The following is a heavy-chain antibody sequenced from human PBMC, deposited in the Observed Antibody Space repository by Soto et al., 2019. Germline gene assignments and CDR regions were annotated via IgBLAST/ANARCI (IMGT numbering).Heavy chain of an antibody. CDR2: ISYDGSNK. J-gene: IGHJ6*02. D-gene: IGHD6-13*01. V-gene: IGHV3-30-3*01. Sequence: QVQLVESGGGVVQPGRSLRLSCAASGFTFSSYAMHWVRQAPGKGLEWLAGISYDGSNKYYADSVKGRFTISRDNSKNTLYLQMNSLRAEDTAVYYCARSGGQLVPYYYYYGMDVWGQGTTVTVSS. CDR3: ARSGGQLVPYYYYYGMDV. CDR1: GFTFSSYA.